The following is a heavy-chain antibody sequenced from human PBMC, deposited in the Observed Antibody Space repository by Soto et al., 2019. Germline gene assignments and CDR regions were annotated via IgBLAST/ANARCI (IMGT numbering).Heavy chain of an antibody. CDR2: ISYDGSNK. J-gene: IGHJ4*02. Sequence: VQLVESGGGVVQPGRSLRLSCAASGFTFSSYGMHWVRQAPGKGLEWVAVISYDGSNKYYADSVKGRFTISRDNSKNTLYLQMNSLRAEDTAVYYCAKEAGFGELLYYYFDYWGQGTLVTVSS. V-gene: IGHV3-30*18. CDR3: AKEAGFGELLYYYFDY. D-gene: IGHD3-10*01. CDR1: GFTFSSYG.